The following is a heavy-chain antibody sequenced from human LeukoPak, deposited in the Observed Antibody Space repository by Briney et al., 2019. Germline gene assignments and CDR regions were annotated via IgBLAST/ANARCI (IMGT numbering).Heavy chain of an antibody. Sequence: GGSLRLSCAASGFTFSSYGMHWVRQAPGEGLEWVAVISYDGSNKYYADSVKGRFTISRDNSKNTLYLQMNSLRAEDTAVYYCAKDLSSGWYLDAFDIWGQGTMVTVSS. CDR2: ISYDGSNK. CDR1: GFTFSSYG. D-gene: IGHD6-19*01. CDR3: AKDLSSGWYLDAFDI. V-gene: IGHV3-30*18. J-gene: IGHJ3*02.